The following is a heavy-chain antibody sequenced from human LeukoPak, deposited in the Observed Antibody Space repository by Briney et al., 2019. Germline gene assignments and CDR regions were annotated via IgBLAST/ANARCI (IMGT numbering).Heavy chain of an antibody. D-gene: IGHD4-17*01. CDR3: VRDYGPNLYYFEY. CDR1: GGSISRGDYY. J-gene: IGHJ4*02. CDR2: IYYSGTT. V-gene: IGHV4-30-4*01. Sequence: PSETLSLTCTVSGGSISRGDYYWSWIRQPPGKGLEWIGYIYYSGTTYYNPSLKGRLTISVDTSKNQFSLNLSSVTAADTAVYYCVRDYGPNLYYFEYWGQGSLVTVSS.